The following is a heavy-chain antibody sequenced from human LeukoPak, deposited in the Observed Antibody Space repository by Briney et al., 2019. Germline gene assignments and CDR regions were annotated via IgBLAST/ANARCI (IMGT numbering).Heavy chain of an antibody. CDR3: AKEVVVVPAAGDFDY. V-gene: IGHV3-23*01. Sequence: GGSLRLSCAACGFTFSSYAMSWVREAPGKGLECVSTITGSGVSTYYADSVKCRFTISRDNSKNTLYLQMNSMRAEDTAVYYCAKEVVVVPAAGDFDYWGQGTLVTVSS. J-gene: IGHJ4*02. CDR1: GFTFSSYA. CDR2: ITGSGVST. D-gene: IGHD2-2*01.